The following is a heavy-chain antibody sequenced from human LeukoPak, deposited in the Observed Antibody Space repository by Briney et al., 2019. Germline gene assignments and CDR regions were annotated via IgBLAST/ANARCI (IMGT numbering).Heavy chain of an antibody. CDR2: VNPDSGGI. V-gene: IGHV1-2*06. D-gene: IGHD3-22*01. CDR1: GYTFTGYY. CDR3: ARAQNYHDRSGYSDDTFDV. Sequence: ASAKVSCKASGYTFTGYYMHWVRQAPGQGLEWMGRVNPDSGGINYAQKFQGRVTMTRDTSINTAFVELRRLRSDDTATYYCARAQNYHDRSGYSDDTFDVWGHGTMITVSS. J-gene: IGHJ3*01.